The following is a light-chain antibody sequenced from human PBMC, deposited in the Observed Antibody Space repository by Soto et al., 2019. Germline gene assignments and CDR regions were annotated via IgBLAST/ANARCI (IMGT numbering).Light chain of an antibody. V-gene: IGKV1-5*03. Sequence: DIQMTQSPSTLSGSVGDRVTITCRASQTISSWLAWYQQKPGKAPKLLIYKASTLKSGVPSRFSGSGSGTEFTLTIGNLQPDDSATYYCQHYNSYSEAFRQGTKVELK. J-gene: IGKJ1*01. CDR3: QHYNSYSEA. CDR1: QTISSW. CDR2: KAS.